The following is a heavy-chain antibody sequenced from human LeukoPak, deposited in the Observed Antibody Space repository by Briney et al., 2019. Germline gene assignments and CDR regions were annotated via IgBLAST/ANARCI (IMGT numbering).Heavy chain of an antibody. CDR1: GFPFGDHA. CDR2: IRSIGYGETT. V-gene: IGHV3-49*04. D-gene: IGHD1-1*01. J-gene: IGHJ6*02. CDR3: ARGPIQLWLHNGMDV. Sequence: PGGSLRLSCITSGFPFGDHAMTWVRQAPGKGLEWVGFIRSIGYGETTEYAPSVKGRFTISRDNSNSIAYLQMNSLNTEDTGIYYCARGPIQLWLHNGMDVWGPGTTVIVSS.